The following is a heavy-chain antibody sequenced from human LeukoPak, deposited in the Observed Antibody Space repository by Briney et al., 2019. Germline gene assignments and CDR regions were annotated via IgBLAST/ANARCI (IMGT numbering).Heavy chain of an antibody. CDR1: GFTVSSNY. CDR3: ARDPEGISDAFDI. J-gene: IGHJ3*02. CDR2: ISGSGGST. D-gene: IGHD1-14*01. Sequence: PGGSLRLSCAASGFTVSSNYMSWVRQAPGKGLEWVSAISGSGGSTYYADSVKGRFTISRDNSKNTLYLQMNSLRAEDTAVYYCARDPEGISDAFDIWGQGTMVTVSS. V-gene: IGHV3-53*01.